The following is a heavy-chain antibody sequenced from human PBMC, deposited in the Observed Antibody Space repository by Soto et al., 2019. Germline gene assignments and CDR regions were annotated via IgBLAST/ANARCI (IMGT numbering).Heavy chain of an antibody. CDR3: ARANYYYDSSGYYHGWFDP. V-gene: IGHV4-59*01. D-gene: IGHD3-22*01. Sequence: SETLSLTCTVSGVSISSYYWSWIRQPPGKGLGWIGYIYYSGSTNYNPSLKSRVTISVDTSKNQFSLKLSSVTAADTAVYYCARANYYYDSSGYYHGWFDPWGQGTLVTVSS. CDR1: GVSISSYY. J-gene: IGHJ5*02. CDR2: IYYSGST.